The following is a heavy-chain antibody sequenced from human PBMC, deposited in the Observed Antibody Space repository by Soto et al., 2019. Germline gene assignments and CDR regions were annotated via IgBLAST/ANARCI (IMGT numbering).Heavy chain of an antibody. V-gene: IGHV3-21*05. CDR3: ARVERYSYGYYYYYGMDV. Sequence: GGSLRLSCAASGFTFRSYNMNWVRQAPGKGLEWVSYISGSSTYMYYADSVKGRFTISRDNAKNSLYLQMNRLGVEDTAVYYCARVERYSYGYYYYYGMDVWGQGTTVTVSS. CDR1: GFTFRSYN. CDR2: ISGSSTYM. J-gene: IGHJ6*02. D-gene: IGHD3-3*01.